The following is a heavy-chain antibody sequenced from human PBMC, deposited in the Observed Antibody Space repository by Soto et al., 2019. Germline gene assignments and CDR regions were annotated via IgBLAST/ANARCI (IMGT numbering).Heavy chain of an antibody. CDR1: GSISSSNW. CDR3: ARFLGRFGVVIYDAFDI. Sequence: GSISSSNWWSWVRQPPGKGLEWIGEIYHSGSTNYNPSLKSRVTISVDKSKNQFSLKLSSVTAADTAVYYCARFLGRFGVVIYDAFDIWGQGTMVTVSS. CDR2: IYHSGST. D-gene: IGHD3-3*01. V-gene: IGHV4-4*02. J-gene: IGHJ3*02.